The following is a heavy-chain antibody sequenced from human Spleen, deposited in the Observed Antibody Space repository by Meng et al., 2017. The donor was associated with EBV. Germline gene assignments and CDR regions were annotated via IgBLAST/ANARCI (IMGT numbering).Heavy chain of an antibody. J-gene: IGHJ4*02. D-gene: IGHD3-10*01. CDR1: GGTFRRDA. CDR3: ASESGRGFTPDY. CDR2: LIPMVGAP. Sequence: QVQLLQSGADVKKPGSSGKVSCRTSGGTFRRDAVSWVRQAPGQGLEWMGGLIPMVGAPHYAQKFQGRVTIIADESTSTHSMELNSLRSEDTAMYYCASESGRGFTPDYWGQGTLVTVSS. V-gene: IGHV1-69*01.